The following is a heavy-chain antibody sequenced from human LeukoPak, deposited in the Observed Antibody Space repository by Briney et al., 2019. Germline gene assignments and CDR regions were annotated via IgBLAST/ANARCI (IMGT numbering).Heavy chain of an antibody. CDR3: ARDSSSWYLLGVY. J-gene: IGHJ4*02. CDR2: IYYSGST. CDR1: GGSISSSSYY. V-gene: IGHV4-39*07. D-gene: IGHD6-13*01. Sequence: SETLSLTCTVSGGSISSSSYYWGWIRQPPGKGLEWIGSIYYSGSTYYNPSLKSRVTISVDTSKNQFSLKLSSVTAADTAVYYCARDSSSWYLLGVYWGQGTLVTVSS.